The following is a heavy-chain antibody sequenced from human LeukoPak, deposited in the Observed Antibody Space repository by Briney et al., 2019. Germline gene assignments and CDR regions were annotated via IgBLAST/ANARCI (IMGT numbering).Heavy chain of an antibody. J-gene: IGHJ4*02. Sequence: GASVKVSCKASGYTFTSYGISWVRQAPGQGLEWMGWISAYNGNTNYAQKLQGRVTMTTDTSTSTAYMELRSLRSDDTAVYYCARIPWRRGYSYGSTSGGYYFDYWGQGTLVTVSS. CDR2: ISAYNGNT. D-gene: IGHD5-18*01. CDR3: ARIPWRRGYSYGSTSGGYYFDY. CDR1: GYTFTSYG. V-gene: IGHV1-18*01.